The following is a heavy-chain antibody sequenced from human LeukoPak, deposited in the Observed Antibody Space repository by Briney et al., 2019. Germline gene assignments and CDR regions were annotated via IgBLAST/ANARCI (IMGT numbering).Heavy chain of an antibody. CDR2: IYHSGST. D-gene: IGHD3-22*01. J-gene: IGHJ4*02. CDR1: GYSFSSGFY. V-gene: IGHV4-38-2*02. Sequence: SETLSLTCSVSGYSFSSGFYWGWIRQPPGKGLEWIGSIYHSGSTYYNPSLKSRVTISVDTSKNQFSLKLSSVTAADTAVYYCARRAWLRRGYFDYWGQGTLVTVSS. CDR3: ARRAWLRRGYFDY.